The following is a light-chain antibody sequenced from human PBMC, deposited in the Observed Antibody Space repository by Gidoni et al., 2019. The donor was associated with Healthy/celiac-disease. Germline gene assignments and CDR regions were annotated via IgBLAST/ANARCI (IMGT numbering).Light chain of an antibody. V-gene: IGKV1-33*01. CDR2: DAS. CDR3: QQYDNLPRVT. J-gene: IGKJ3*01. CDR1: QDISNY. Sequence: DIQMTQSPSSLSASVGDRVTITCQASQDISNYLNWYQQKPGKDPKLLIYDASNLETGVPSRFSGSGSGTDFTFTISSLQPEDIATYYCQQYDNLPRVTFGPGTKVEIK.